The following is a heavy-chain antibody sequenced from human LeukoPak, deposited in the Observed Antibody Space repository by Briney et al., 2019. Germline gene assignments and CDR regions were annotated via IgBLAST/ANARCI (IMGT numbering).Heavy chain of an antibody. CDR3: ARTYYYDSSGYFDFDY. Sequence: GGSLRLSCAASGFTFSSYSMNWVRQAPGKGLEWVSSISSSSSYIYYADSVKGRFTISRDNAKNSLYLQMNSLRAEDTAVYYCARTYYYDSSGYFDFDYWGQGTLVTVSS. CDR1: GFTFSSYS. D-gene: IGHD3-22*01. CDR2: ISSSSSYI. V-gene: IGHV3-21*01. J-gene: IGHJ4*02.